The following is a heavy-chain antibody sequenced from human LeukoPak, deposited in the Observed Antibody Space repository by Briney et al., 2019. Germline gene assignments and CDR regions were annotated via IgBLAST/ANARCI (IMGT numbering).Heavy chain of an antibody. D-gene: IGHD1-14*01. V-gene: IGHV1-69*05. Sequence: GSSVKVSCKASGGTFISYAISWVRQAPGQGLEWMGRIIPIFGTANYAQKFQGRVTITTDESTSTAYMELSSLRSEDTAVYYCARDPESSGVFDYWGQGTLVTVSS. CDR2: IIPIFGTA. CDR1: GGTFISYA. J-gene: IGHJ4*02. CDR3: ARDPESSGVFDY.